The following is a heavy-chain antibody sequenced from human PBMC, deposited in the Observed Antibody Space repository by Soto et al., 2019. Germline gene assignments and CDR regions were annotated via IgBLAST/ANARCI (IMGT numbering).Heavy chain of an antibody. CDR3: ARDFERSAIAP. J-gene: IGHJ5*02. CDR1: GGSFSGYY. D-gene: IGHD3-9*01. CDR2: INHSGST. Sequence: PSETLSLTCAVYGGSFSGYYWSWIRQPPGKGLEWIGEINHSGSTNYNPSLKSRVTISGDTSKNQFPLKLSSVTAADTAVYFCARDFERSAIAPWGQGTSVTV. V-gene: IGHV4-34*01.